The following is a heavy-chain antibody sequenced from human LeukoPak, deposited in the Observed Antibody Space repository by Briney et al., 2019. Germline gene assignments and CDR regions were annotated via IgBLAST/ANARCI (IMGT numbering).Heavy chain of an antibody. J-gene: IGHJ4*02. CDR3: ARDSYYDSSGYYGY. V-gene: IGHV3-7*01. CDR2: VKKGGSET. CDR1: GFTFSNYW. Sequence: GGSLRLSCAGSGFTFSNYWMNWVRQAPGKGVEWGANVKKGGSETYYVDSVKGGFTMYRDNAKTSLYLQINSLRAEDTAVYYCARDSYYDSSGYYGYWGQRTLVTVSS. D-gene: IGHD3-22*01.